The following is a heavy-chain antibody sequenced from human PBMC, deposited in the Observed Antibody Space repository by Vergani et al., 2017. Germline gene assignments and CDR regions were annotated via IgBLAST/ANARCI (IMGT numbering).Heavy chain of an antibody. CDR2: VDPEDGET. D-gene: IGHD4-17*01. J-gene: IGHJ6*02. CDR1: GYTFTEHS. CDR3: ATPQTVTTGGMEV. Sequence: EVPLVQSGAEVKKPGATMQISCPVSGYTFTEHSMHWVTQAPGKGLEWMGLVDPEDGETIYAEKFKGRVTIAADTSTDTAHLELSSLRSEDTAVYYCATPQTVTTGGMEVWVQGTTVIVSS. V-gene: IGHV1-69-2*01.